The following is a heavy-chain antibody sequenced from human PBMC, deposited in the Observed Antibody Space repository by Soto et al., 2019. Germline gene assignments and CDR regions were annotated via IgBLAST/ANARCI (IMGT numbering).Heavy chain of an antibody. V-gene: IGHV4-34*01. CDR2: MNDSGST. J-gene: IGHJ4*02. CDR3: ASPRGNYIC. CDR1: GGPFSGYY. D-gene: IGHD1-7*01. Sequence: QVQLQQWGAGLLKPSETLSLTCAVAGGPFSGYYWSWIRQPPGKGLEWIGEMNDSGSTKYNASIESRVAISVDTSRGYFSLTLTSVTAADTAVYYGASPRGNYICWGQGNLVAVSS.